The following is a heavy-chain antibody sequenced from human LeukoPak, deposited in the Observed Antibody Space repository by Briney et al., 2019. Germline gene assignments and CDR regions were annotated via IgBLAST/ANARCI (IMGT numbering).Heavy chain of an antibody. CDR1: GFTFSSYA. V-gene: IGHV3-23*01. J-gene: IGHJ4*02. D-gene: IGHD1-1*01. Sequence: PGGSLRLSCEASGFTFSSYAIRWVRQAPGTGLEWVSSIPGSGGATYYADSVRGRFSISRDSSKNTVYLQMNSLRAEDTAVYYCARDLNDSPVESRWGQGTLVTVSS. CDR3: ARDLNDSPVESR. CDR2: IPGSGGAT.